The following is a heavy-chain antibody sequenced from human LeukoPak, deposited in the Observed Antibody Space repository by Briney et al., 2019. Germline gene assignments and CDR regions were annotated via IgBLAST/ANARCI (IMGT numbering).Heavy chain of an antibody. CDR3: AKSGLNRFDY. Sequence: GSLRLSCAASGFTFSTFAMIRVRQPPGKGLEWVSNISGSGSGGGTYYADSVKGRFTISRDNSKNTLYLQMNSLRAEDTAVYYCAKSGLNRFDYWGQGSLVTVSS. CDR2: ISGSGSGGGT. CDR1: GFTFSTFA. J-gene: IGHJ4*02. V-gene: IGHV3-23*01. D-gene: IGHD2-15*01.